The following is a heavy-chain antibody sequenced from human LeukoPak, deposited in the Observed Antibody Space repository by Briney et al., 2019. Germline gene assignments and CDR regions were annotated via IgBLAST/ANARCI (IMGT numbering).Heavy chain of an antibody. J-gene: IGHJ4*02. CDR1: ELTFKNVW. CDR3: ITEPHDYGDFTFGY. Sequence: GGSLRLSCGASELTFKNVWMSWVRQAPGKGLEWVGRISSKSDGGTTDYAAPVKGRFTISRDDSTNTLSLQMSSLKAEDTALYFHITEPHDYGDFTFGYWGQGTLVTVSS. CDR2: ISSKSDGGTT. D-gene: IGHD4-17*01. V-gene: IGHV3-15*01.